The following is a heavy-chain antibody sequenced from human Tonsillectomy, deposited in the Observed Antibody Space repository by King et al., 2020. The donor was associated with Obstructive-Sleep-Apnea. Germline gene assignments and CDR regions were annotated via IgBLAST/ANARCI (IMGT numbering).Heavy chain of an antibody. CDR2: ISGSGGST. D-gene: IGHD6-13*01. CDR1: GFTFSNYA. CDR3: AKVLVAAAGSWYFDL. Sequence: VQLVESGGGLVQPGGSLRLSCAASGFTFSNYAMSWVRQAPGKGLEWVSAISGSGGSTYYTDSVKGRFTLSRDNSRNTQYLQMTSRRAEDTAVYYFAKVLVAAAGSWYFDLWGRGTLVTVSS. J-gene: IGHJ2*01. V-gene: IGHV3-23*04.